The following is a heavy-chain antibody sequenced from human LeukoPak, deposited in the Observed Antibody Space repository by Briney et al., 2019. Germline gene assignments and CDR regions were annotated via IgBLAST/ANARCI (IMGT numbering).Heavy chain of an antibody. CDR2: INWNGGST. J-gene: IGHJ4*02. Sequence: GGSLRLSCAASGFTFDDYSMSWVRQAPGKGLEWVSGINWNGGSTGYADSEEGRFTISRDNAKNSLYLQMNSLRAEDTALYYCARDLQYCSSTSCYTSDYWGQGTLVTVSS. D-gene: IGHD2-2*02. V-gene: IGHV3-20*04. CDR3: ARDLQYCSSTSCYTSDY. CDR1: GFTFDDYS.